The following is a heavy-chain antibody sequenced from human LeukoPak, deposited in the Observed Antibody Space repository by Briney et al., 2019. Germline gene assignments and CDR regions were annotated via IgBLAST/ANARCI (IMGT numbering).Heavy chain of an antibody. V-gene: IGHV3-13*01. CDR1: GFTLGSHD. CDR2: IASGFQT. D-gene: IGHD5-18*01. J-gene: IGHJ4*02. CDR3: VREARGYHYTYFDY. Sequence: GGSLRLSCTASGFTLGSHDMHWVRQTSGEGLEWVAAIASGFQTFYAGSVKGRFTVSREDAKNSLYLQMDSLRAGDTAVYYCVREARGYHYTYFDYWGQGTLVTVSS.